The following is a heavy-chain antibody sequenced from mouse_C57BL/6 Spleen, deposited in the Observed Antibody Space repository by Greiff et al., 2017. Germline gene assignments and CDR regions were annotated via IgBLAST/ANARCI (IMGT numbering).Heavy chain of an antibody. D-gene: IGHD3-2*02. CDR3: ARGGSSGYAVFDV. V-gene: IGHV1-47*01. J-gene: IGHJ1*03. Sequence: VQLQQSGAELVKPGASVKMSCKASGYTFTTYPIEWMKQNHGKSLEWIGNFHTYNDDTKYNAKFKGKATLTVEKSSSTVYLELSRLTSDDSAVYYCARGGSSGYAVFDVWGTGTTVTVSS. CDR1: GYTFTTYP. CDR2: FHTYNDDT.